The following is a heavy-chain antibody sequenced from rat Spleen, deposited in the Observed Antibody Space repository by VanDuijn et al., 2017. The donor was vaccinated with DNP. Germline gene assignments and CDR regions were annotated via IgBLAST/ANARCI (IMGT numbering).Heavy chain of an antibody. CDR3: ARFSYNWFGY. CDR2: ISNTGDHT. V-gene: IGHV5-31*01. CDR1: GFIFSNFW. J-gene: IGHJ3*01. Sequence: EVQLVESGGGPVQPGRSLKLSCIASGFIFSNFWMTWIRQAPGKGLEWVASISNTGDHTYYSDSVKGRFSLSRDNAKSTQYLQMDSLKSEDTATYYCARFSYNWFGYWGQGTLVTVSS.